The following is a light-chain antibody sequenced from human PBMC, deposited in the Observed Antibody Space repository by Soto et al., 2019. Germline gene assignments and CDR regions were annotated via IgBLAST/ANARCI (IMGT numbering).Light chain of an antibody. CDR2: HAS. J-gene: IGKJ4*01. V-gene: IGKV3-15*01. CDR3: QQYNNWPLT. Sequence: EVVMTQSPATLSVSLGDRATLSCRASQSVSSNLAWYQQKPGQAPRLLIYHASTRATGIPARFSGSGSGTEFTLTISSLQSEDFAVFSCQQYNNWPLTFGGGTKVDIK. CDR1: QSVSSN.